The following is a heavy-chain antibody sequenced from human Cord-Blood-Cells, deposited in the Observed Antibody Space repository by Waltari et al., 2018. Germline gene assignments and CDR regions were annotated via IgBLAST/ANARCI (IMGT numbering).Heavy chain of an antibody. Sequence: QVQLVQSGAEVKKPGASVKVSCKASGYTFTSYYMHWVPQAPGQGLEWMGIINPSGGSTSYAQKFQGRVTMTRDTSTSTVYMELSSLRSEDTAVYYCARDSGDRAFDIWGQGTMVTVSS. D-gene: IGHD7-27*01. CDR1: GYTFTSYY. CDR3: ARDSGDRAFDI. J-gene: IGHJ3*02. CDR2: INPSGGST. V-gene: IGHV1-46*01.